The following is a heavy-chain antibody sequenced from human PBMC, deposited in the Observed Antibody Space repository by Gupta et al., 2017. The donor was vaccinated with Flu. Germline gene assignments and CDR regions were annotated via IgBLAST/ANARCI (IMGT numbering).Heavy chain of an antibody. CDR3: VRAFSRSSASDY. CDR1: GFPFSSYS. D-gene: IGHD6-6*01. CDR2: ISSSSSYI. J-gene: IGHJ4*02. Sequence: EVQLVDSGGGLVKPGGSLRLSCVASGFPFSSYSMNWVRQAPGKGLEWVSFISSSSSYIYYADSVRGRFTISRDNAKNSLYLQMNSLRAEDTAVYYCVRAFSRSSASDYWGQGTLVTVSS. V-gene: IGHV3-21*01.